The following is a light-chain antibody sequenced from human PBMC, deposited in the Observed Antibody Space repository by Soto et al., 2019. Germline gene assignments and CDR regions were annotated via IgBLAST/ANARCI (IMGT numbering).Light chain of an antibody. CDR2: DAS. CDR3: QQYNSYLCT. J-gene: IGKJ1*01. Sequence: DIQMTQSPSTLSASVGDRVTNTCRASQSISSWLAWYQQKPGKAPKLLIYDASSLESGVPSRFSGSGSGTEFTLTISSLQPDDFATYYCQQYNSYLCTFGQGTKVEIK. V-gene: IGKV1-5*01. CDR1: QSISSW.